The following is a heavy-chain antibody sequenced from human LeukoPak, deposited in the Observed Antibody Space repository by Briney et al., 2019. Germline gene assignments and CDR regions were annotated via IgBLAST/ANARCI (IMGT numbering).Heavy chain of an antibody. CDR3: ARVYRVAFDI. CDR2: IIPIFGTA. J-gene: IGHJ3*02. V-gene: IGHV1-69*05. CDR1: GGTFSSYA. Sequence: PVKVSCKASGGTFSSYAISWVRQAPGQGLEWMGGIIPIFGTANYAQKFQGRVTITTDESTSTAYMELSSLRSEDTAVYYCARVYRVAFDIWGQGTMVTVSS.